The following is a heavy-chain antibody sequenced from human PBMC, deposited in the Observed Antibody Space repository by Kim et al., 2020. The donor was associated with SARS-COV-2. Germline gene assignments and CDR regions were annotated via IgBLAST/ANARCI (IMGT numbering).Heavy chain of an antibody. CDR2: MNPNSGNT. Sequence: ASVKVSCKASGYTFTSYDINWVRQATGQGLEWMGWMNPNSGNTGYAQKFQGRVTMTRNTSISTAYMELSSLRSEDTAVYYCARGSADSWYSRYYYYGMDVWGQGTTVTVSS. CDR1: GYTFTSYD. J-gene: IGHJ6*02. V-gene: IGHV1-8*01. D-gene: IGHD6-13*01. CDR3: ARGSADSWYSRYYYYGMDV.